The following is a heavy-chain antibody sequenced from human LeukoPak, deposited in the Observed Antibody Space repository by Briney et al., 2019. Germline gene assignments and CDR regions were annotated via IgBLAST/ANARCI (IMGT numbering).Heavy chain of an antibody. CDR1: GFTFSSYA. CDR3: AKSSGFPGGWFDP. V-gene: IGHV3-23*01. D-gene: IGHD3-16*01. Sequence: GGSLRLSCAASGFTFSSYAMNWVRQAPGKGLEWVSAISGSGGSTYYADSVKGRFTISRDNSKNTPYLQMNSLRAEDTAVYYCAKSSGFPGGWFDPWGQGTLVTVSS. CDR2: ISGSGGST. J-gene: IGHJ5*02.